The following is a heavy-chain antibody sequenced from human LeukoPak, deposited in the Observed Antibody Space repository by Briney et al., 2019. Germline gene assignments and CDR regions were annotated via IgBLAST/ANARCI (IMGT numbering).Heavy chain of an antibody. J-gene: IGHJ3*02. CDR2: ISVIGGST. CDR3: AKDAYHDFWSGPPDDAFDI. CDR1: GFTFSSYA. Sequence: GGSLRLSCAASGFTFSSYAMSWVRQAPGKGLEWVSAISVIGGSTYYADSVKGRFTISRDNSKNTLYLQMNSLRAEDTAVYYCAKDAYHDFWSGPPDDAFDIWGQGTMVTVSS. V-gene: IGHV3-23*01. D-gene: IGHD3-3*01.